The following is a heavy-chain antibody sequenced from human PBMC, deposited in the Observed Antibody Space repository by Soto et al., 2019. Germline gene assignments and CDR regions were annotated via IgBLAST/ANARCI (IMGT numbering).Heavy chain of an antibody. CDR2: APSDGSHI. Sequence: GGSLRLSCSSSVFIFSIFAMHWVRQAPGKGLEWVAVAPSDGSHIYYAYSVKGLFTISRDNSKNMLYLQMNSLRPDDTAVYYCARQEIYMLVIDYWGQRSMVTVSS. CDR1: VFIFSIFA. CDR3: ARQEIYMLVIDY. D-gene: IGHD2-8*01. V-gene: IGHV3-30-3*01. J-gene: IGHJ4*02.